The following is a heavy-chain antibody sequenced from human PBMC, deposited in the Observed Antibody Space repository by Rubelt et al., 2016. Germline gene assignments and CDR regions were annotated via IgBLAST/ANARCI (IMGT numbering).Heavy chain of an antibody. CDR2: ISSSGSTI. CDR3: ARESSSFGDFDP. J-gene: IGHJ5*02. D-gene: IGHD6-6*01. V-gene: IGHV3-11*04. Sequence: KGLEWVPYISSSGSTIYYADSVKGRFTISRDNAKNSLYLQMNSLRAEDTAVYYCARESSSFGDFDPWGQGTLVTVSS.